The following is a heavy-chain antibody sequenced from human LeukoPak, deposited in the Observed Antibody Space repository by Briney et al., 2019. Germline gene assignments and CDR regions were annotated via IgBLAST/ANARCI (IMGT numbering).Heavy chain of an antibody. CDR2: INHSGST. V-gene: IGHV4-34*01. J-gene: IGHJ3*02. D-gene: IGHD3/OR15-3a*01. Sequence: SETLSLTCAVYGGSFSGYYWSWIRQPPGKGLEWIGEINHSGSTNYNPSLKSRVTISVDTSKNQFSLKLSSVTAADTAVYCCARLPAPAGLSIRGQGTMVTVSS. CDR1: GGSFSGYY. CDR3: ARLPAPAGLSI.